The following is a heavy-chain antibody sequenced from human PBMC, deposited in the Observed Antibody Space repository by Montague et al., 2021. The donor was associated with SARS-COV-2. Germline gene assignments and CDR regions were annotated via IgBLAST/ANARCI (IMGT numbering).Heavy chain of an antibody. CDR1: GDSVSSNCAT. V-gene: IGHV6-1*01. D-gene: IGHD1-1*01. J-gene: IGHJ6*02. Sequence: CAISGDSVSSNCATWNWVRQSPSRGLEWLGRTYYRSKWYNDYAVSVSGRVTINPGTSKNQFSLQLNSVTPEDTAIYYCTSGREGNYNVMDVWGQGTTVTVSS. CDR3: TSGREGNYNVMDV. CDR2: TYYRSKWYN.